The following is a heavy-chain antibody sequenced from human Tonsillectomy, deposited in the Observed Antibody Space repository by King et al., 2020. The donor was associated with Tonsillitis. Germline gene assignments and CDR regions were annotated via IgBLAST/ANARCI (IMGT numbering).Heavy chain of an antibody. Sequence: LQLVQSGAEVKKPGASVTISCKASGFTLTSYYIHWVRQAPGQGLEWMGIINPTGGSPTYAQKFQGRVTMTSDTATSAIHMELSSLRSEDTAVYFCARSIGHLYISLSNWFDPWGQGTRVTVSA. CDR2: INPTGGSP. V-gene: IGHV1-46*01. D-gene: IGHD2-2*02. CDR1: GFTLTSYY. CDR3: ARSIGHLYISLSNWFDP. J-gene: IGHJ5*02.